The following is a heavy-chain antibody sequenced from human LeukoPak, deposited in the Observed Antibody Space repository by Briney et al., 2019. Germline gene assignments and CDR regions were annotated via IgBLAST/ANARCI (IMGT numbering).Heavy chain of an antibody. J-gene: IGHJ4*02. Sequence: GASVKVSCKASGYTFTSYGIRCVRQAPGQGLEWMGWISAYNANTNHAQKFQGRVTMKTETSTSTAYMELRSLRSDDTAVYYCARDLPYGISDRTPFDYWGQGTLVTVSS. CDR1: GYTFTSYG. CDR3: ARDLPYGISDRTPFDY. D-gene: IGHD1-14*01. CDR2: ISAYNANT. V-gene: IGHV1-18*01.